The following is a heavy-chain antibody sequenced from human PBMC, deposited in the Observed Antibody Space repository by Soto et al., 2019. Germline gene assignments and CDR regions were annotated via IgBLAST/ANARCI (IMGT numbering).Heavy chain of an antibody. V-gene: IGHV4-39*01. J-gene: IGHJ4*02. CDR3: ARHGDRKYYFDF. CDR1: GGSISSSSYY. D-gene: IGHD3-10*01. CDR2: FYYSGST. Sequence: SETLSLTCTVSGGSISSSSYYWGWFRQTPGKGLEWIGTFYYSGSTYYNSSLQSRVTISVDTSKNQFSLRLSSVTAADTAVYYCARHGDRKYYFDFWGQGALVTVSS.